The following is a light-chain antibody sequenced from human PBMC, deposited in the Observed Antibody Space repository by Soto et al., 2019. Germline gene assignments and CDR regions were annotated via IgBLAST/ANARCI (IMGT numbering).Light chain of an antibody. Sequence: DIQITQSPSTLFVSVGDTVTISCRASQSINKWLAWYQQKPGKAPKLLIYEVSTLESGVPSRFSGSGSGTEFTLTISSLQPDDIATYYCQQYNSFFGQGTKLELK. CDR2: EVS. J-gene: IGKJ2*01. CDR1: QSINKW. V-gene: IGKV1-5*03. CDR3: QQYNSF.